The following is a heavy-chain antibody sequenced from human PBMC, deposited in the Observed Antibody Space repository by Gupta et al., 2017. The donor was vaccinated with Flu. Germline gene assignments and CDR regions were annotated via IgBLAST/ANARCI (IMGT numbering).Heavy chain of an antibody. D-gene: IGHD2-2*01. J-gene: IGHJ5*02. CDR2: IYHSGST. Sequence: QVQLQESGPGLVKPSETLSLTCAVSGYSISSGYYWAWIRQPPGKGLEWIGSIYHSGSTYYNPSLKSRVTISVDTSKNQFSLKLSSVTAADTAVYYCARDIVVVPTATTIFSYNWFDPWGQGTLVTVSS. V-gene: IGHV4-38-2*02. CDR3: ARDIVVVPTATTIFSYNWFDP. CDR1: GYSISSGYY.